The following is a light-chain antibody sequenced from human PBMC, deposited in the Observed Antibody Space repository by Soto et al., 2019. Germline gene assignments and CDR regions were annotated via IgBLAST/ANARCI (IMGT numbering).Light chain of an antibody. Sequence: EIVLTQSPATLSFSPGEGATLSCRASQSVSSYLAWYQQKPGQAPRLLIYGASTRATGIPARFSGSGSGTEFTLTISSLQSEDFAVYYCQQYNNWPQTFGQGTKVDIK. J-gene: IGKJ1*01. V-gene: IGKV3-15*01. CDR1: QSVSSY. CDR2: GAS. CDR3: QQYNNWPQT.